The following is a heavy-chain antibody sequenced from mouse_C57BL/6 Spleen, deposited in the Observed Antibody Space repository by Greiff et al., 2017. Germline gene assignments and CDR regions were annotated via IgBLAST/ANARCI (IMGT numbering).Heavy chain of an antibody. CDR1: GFTFSNYW. CDR2: IRLKSDNYAT. Sequence: EVKVVESGGGLVQPGGSMKLSCAASGFTFSNYWMNWVRQSPEKGLEWVAQIRLKSDNYATHYAESVKGRFTISRDDSKSSVYLQMNNLSAEDTGIYYCTGGDDYDEGFAYWGQGTLVTVSA. V-gene: IGHV6-3*01. D-gene: IGHD2-4*01. J-gene: IGHJ3*01. CDR3: TGGDDYDEGFAY.